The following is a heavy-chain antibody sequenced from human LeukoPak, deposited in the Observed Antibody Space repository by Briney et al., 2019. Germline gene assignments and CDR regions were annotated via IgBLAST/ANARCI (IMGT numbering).Heavy chain of an antibody. D-gene: IGHD4-17*01. Sequence: GGSLRLSCAASGFTFGSYWMHWVRQAPGKGLVWVSRINSDGSSTSYADSAKGRFTNSRDNAKNTLYLQMNSLRAEDTAVYYCARDRVGYYGDYLDYWGQGTLVTVSS. V-gene: IGHV3-74*01. CDR3: ARDRVGYYGDYLDY. CDR1: GFTFGSYW. J-gene: IGHJ4*02. CDR2: INSDGSST.